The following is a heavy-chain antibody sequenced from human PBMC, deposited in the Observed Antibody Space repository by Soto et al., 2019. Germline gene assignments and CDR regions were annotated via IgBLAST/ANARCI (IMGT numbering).Heavy chain of an antibody. CDR2: ISSSGSTI. CDR1: GFTFSSYE. V-gene: IGHV3-48*03. Sequence: EVQLVESGGGLVQPGGSLRLSCAASGFTFSSYEMNWVRQAPGKGLEWVSYISSSGSTIDYADSVKGRFTISRDNAKNSLYLQMNSLRAEDTAVYYCARETGRITMVRGVIRDAMDVWGQGTTVTVSS. D-gene: IGHD3-10*01. CDR3: ARETGRITMVRGVIRDAMDV. J-gene: IGHJ6*02.